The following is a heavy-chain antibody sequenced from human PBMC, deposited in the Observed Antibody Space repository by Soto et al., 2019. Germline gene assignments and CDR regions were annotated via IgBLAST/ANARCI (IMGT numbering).Heavy chain of an antibody. D-gene: IGHD4-4*01. CDR3: ARGWGVLGTVNWFDP. CDR1: GYTFTSYG. Sequence: GASVKVSCKSSGYTFTSYGISCVRQAPGQGLEWMGWISAYNGNTNYAQKLQGRVTMTTDTSTSTAYMELRSLRSDDTAVYYCARGWGVLGTVNWFDPWGQGTLVTVSS. CDR2: ISAYNGNT. J-gene: IGHJ5*02. V-gene: IGHV1-18*01.